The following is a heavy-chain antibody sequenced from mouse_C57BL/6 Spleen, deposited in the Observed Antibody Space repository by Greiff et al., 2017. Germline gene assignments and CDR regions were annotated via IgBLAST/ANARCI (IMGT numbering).Heavy chain of an antibody. V-gene: IGHV1-18*01. D-gene: IGHD2-4*01. CDR1: GYTFTDYN. Sequence: EVKVVESGPELVKPGASVKIPCKASGYTFTDYNMDWVKQSHGKSLEWIGDINPNNGGTIYNQKFKGKATLTVDKSSSTAYMELRSLTSEDTAVYYCARSGYDYAWFAYWGQGTLVTVSA. CDR2: INPNNGGT. J-gene: IGHJ3*01. CDR3: ARSGYDYAWFAY.